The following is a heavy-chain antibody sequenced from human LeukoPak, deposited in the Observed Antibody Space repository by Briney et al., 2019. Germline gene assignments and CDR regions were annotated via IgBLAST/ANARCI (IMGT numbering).Heavy chain of an antibody. J-gene: IGHJ4*02. CDR2: INSDGSST. CDR3: ARDRRFGELDY. Sequence: GGSLRLSCAASGFTFSSYWMHWVRQAPGKGLVWVSRINSDGSSTSYADSVKGRFTISRDDAKNTLYLQMNSLRAEDTAVYYCARDRRFGELDYWGQGTLVTVSS. CDR1: GFTFSSYW. V-gene: IGHV3-74*01. D-gene: IGHD3-10*01.